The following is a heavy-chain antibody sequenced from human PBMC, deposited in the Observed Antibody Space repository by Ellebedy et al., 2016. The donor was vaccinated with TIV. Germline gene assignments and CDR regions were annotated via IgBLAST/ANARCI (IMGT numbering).Heavy chain of an antibody. CDR3: AREVRSDY. V-gene: IGHV3-23*01. Sequence: PGGSLRLSCAASGFTVSNNYMRWVRQAPGKGLEWVSAISGSGGSPYYADSVKGRFTISRDNSKNTLYLQMNSLRAEDTAVYYCAREVRSDYWGQGTLVTVSS. CDR2: ISGSGGSP. CDR1: GFTVSNNY. D-gene: IGHD4-17*01. J-gene: IGHJ4*02.